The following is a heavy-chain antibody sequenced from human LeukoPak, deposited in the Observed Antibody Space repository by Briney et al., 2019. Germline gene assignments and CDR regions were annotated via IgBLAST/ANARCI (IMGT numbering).Heavy chain of an antibody. V-gene: IGHV1-3*01. CDR2: INAGNGNT. CDR3: ATSKPECSGGSCYSEIGPPYFDY. J-gene: IGHJ4*02. D-gene: IGHD2-15*01. CDR1: GYTFTSYA. Sequence: ASVKVSCKASGYTFTSYAMHWVRQAPGQRLEWMGWINAGNGNTKYSQKFQGRVTMTRDTSTSTVYMELSSLRSEDTAVYYCATSKPECSGGSCYSEIGPPYFDYWGQGTLVTVSS.